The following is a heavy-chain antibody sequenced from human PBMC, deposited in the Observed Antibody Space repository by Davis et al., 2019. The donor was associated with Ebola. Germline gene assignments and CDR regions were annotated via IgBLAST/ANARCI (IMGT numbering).Heavy chain of an antibody. V-gene: IGHV3-30*03. CDR3: ARVSTTVTTGWFDP. CDR1: GFTFSSYG. CDR2: ISYDGSNK. D-gene: IGHD4-11*01. J-gene: IGHJ5*02. Sequence: GESLKISCAASGFTFSSYGMHWVRQAPGKGLEWVAVISYDGSNKYYADSVKGRFTISRDNSKNTLYLQMNSLRAEDTAVYYCARVSTTVTTGWFDPWGQGTLVTVSS.